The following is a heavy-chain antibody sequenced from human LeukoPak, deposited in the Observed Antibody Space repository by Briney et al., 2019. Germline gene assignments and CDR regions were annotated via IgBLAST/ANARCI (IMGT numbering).Heavy chain of an antibody. V-gene: IGHV3-30*18. Sequence: GGSLRLSCAASGFIFSNYDMHWVRQAPGKGLEWVAVMSYDGTNKKYADSVKGRFTISRDNSKNTLYLQVNSLRAEDTAVYYCAKEGKDYDFWSGYGSMVVWGQGTTVTVSS. J-gene: IGHJ6*02. CDR3: AKEGKDYDFWSGYGSMVV. CDR1: GFIFSNYD. CDR2: MSYDGTNK. D-gene: IGHD3-3*01.